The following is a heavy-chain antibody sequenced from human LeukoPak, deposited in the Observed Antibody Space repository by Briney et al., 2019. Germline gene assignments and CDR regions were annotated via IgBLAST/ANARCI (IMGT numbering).Heavy chain of an antibody. Sequence: KASETLSLTCAVYGGSFSGYYWSWIRQPPGKGLEWIGEINHSGSTNYNPSLKSRVTISVDTSKNQFSLKLSSVTAADTAAYYCARGLLLYCSSTSCYSYYGMDVWGQGTTVTVSS. J-gene: IGHJ6*02. V-gene: IGHV4-34*01. CDR2: INHSGST. CDR1: GGSFSGYY. CDR3: ARGLLLYCSSTSCYSYYGMDV. D-gene: IGHD2-2*01.